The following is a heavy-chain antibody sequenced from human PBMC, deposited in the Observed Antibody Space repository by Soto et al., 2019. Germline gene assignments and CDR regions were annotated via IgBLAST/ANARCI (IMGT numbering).Heavy chain of an antibody. CDR3: ARRGYCSGGSCFSAPFDI. D-gene: IGHD2-15*01. CDR2: IYPCDSDA. V-gene: IGHV5-51*01. CDR1: GYSFTSYW. J-gene: IGHJ3*02. Sequence: PXESLKISFKGFGYSFTSYWIGWVGQIPGKGLEWMAIIYPCDSDARYSPSFQGQVTISADKSISTAYLQWSGLKASDTAMYYCARRGYCSGGSCFSAPFDIWGQGTMVTVSS.